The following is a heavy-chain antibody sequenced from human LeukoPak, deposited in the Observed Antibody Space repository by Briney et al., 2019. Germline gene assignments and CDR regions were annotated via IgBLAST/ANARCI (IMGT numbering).Heavy chain of an antibody. CDR2: IASDGSST. Sequence: GGSLTLSCAASGFTFSSYWMNWVRQAPGKGLVWVSRIASDGSSTTYADSVKGRFSISRDNAKNTLYLQMNSLRVEDTAVYYCARGRPHGNDYWGQGTLVTVSS. CDR3: ARGRPHGNDY. V-gene: IGHV3-74*01. D-gene: IGHD4-23*01. J-gene: IGHJ4*02. CDR1: GFTFSSYW.